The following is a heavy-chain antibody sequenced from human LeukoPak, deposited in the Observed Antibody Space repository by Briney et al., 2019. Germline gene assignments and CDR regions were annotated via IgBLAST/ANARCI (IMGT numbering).Heavy chain of an antibody. J-gene: IGHJ5*02. D-gene: IGHD6-19*01. CDR2: INHSGST. CDR3: ARAPRRSSGWYSRWFDP. V-gene: IGHV4-34*01. Sequence: SETLSLTCAVYGGSFSGYHWSWIRQPPGKGLEWIGEINHSGSTNYNPSLKSRVTISVDTSKNQFSLKLSSVTAADTAVYYCARAPRRSSGWYSRWFDPWGQGTLVTVSS. CDR1: GGSFSGYH.